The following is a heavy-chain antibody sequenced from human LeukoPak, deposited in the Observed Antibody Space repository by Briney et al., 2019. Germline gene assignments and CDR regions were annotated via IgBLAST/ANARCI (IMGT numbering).Heavy chain of an antibody. Sequence: TSGTLSLTCAVSGGSISSSNWWSWVRQPPGKGLEWIGEIYHSGSTNYNPSLKSRVTISVDKSKNQFSLKLSSVTAADTAVYYCARALSFNYYGSGSYDYWGQGTLVTVSS. V-gene: IGHV4-4*02. J-gene: IGHJ4*02. CDR3: ARALSFNYYGSGSYDY. D-gene: IGHD3-10*01. CDR2: IYHSGST. CDR1: GGSISSSNW.